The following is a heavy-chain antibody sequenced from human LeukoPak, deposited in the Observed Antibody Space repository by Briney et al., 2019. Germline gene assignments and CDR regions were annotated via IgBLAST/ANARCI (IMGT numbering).Heavy chain of an antibody. Sequence: GASVKVSCKASGYTFTSYDINWVRQATGQGLEWMGWMNPNSGNTGYAQKFQGRVTMTRNTSISTAYMELSSLRSEDTAVYYCARGRMGGGPPFDWFRDYYYYYYMDVWGKGTTVTVSS. J-gene: IGHJ6*03. CDR1: GYTFTSYD. D-gene: IGHD3-9*01. V-gene: IGHV1-8*02. CDR3: ARGRMGGGPPFDWFRDYYYYYYMDV. CDR2: MNPNSGNT.